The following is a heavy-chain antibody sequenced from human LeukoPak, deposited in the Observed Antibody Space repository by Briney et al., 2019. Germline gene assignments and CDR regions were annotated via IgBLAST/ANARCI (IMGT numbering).Heavy chain of an antibody. J-gene: IGHJ3*02. D-gene: IGHD3-10*01. CDR3: ARDDYYGSGSYWGAFDI. V-gene: IGHV3-21*01. CDR2: ISSSSSYI. Sequence: GGSLRLSCAASGFTFSSFSMNWVRQAPGKGLEWVSSISSSSSYIYYADSVKGRFTISRDNAKNSLCLQMNSLRAEDTAMYYCARDDYYGSGSYWGAFDIWGQGTMVTVSS. CDR1: GFTFSSFS.